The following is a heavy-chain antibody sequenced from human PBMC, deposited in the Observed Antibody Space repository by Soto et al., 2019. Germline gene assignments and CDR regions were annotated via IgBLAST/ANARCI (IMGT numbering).Heavy chain of an antibody. Sequence: SETLSLTCTVSGGSISSGDYYLSGIRQPPGKGLEWIGYIYYSGSTYYNPSLKSRVTISVDTSKNQFSLKLSSVTAADTAVYYCARVTAAIYGWFDPWGQGTLVTVSS. J-gene: IGHJ5*02. D-gene: IGHD2-2*02. V-gene: IGHV4-30-4*01. CDR3: ARVTAAIYGWFDP. CDR2: IYYSGST. CDR1: GGSISSGDYY.